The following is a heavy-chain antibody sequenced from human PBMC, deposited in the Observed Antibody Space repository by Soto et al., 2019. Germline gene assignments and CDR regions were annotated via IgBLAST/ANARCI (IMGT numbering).Heavy chain of an antibody. J-gene: IGHJ6*02. CDR2: INAGNGNT. Sequence: QVQLVQSGAEEKKPGASVKVSCKASGYTFTSYAMHWVRQAPGQRLEWMGWINAGNGNTKYSQKFQGRVTITRDTSASTADMELSSLRSEDTAVYYCARERQQWLPRGGYYYYGMDVWGQGTTVTVSS. D-gene: IGHD6-19*01. V-gene: IGHV1-3*05. CDR3: ARERQQWLPRGGYYYYGMDV. CDR1: GYTFTSYA.